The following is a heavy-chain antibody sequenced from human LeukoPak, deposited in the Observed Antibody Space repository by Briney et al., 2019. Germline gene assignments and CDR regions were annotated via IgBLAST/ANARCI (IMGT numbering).Heavy chain of an antibody. CDR2: IYYSGST. CDR3: ARGLAVAVHFDY. CDR1: GGSISSYY. J-gene: IGHJ4*02. D-gene: IGHD6-19*01. Sequence: SETLSLTCTVSGGSISSYYWSWIRQPPGKGLEWIGYIYYSGSTNYNPSLKSRVTISVGTSKNQFSLKLSSVTAADTAVYYCARGLAVAVHFDYWGQGTLVTVSS. V-gene: IGHV4-59*01.